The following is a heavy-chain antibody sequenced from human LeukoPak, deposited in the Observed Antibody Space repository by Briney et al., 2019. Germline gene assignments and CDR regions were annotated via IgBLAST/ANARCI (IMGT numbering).Heavy chain of an antibody. Sequence: PSETLSLTCTVSGGSVSSGSFYWSWIRQPPGKTLEWIGYIYYSGSTDYTPSLKSRVTISLATSKNQFSLKLTSGTGAETAVYYCARMGAWVGISYGARGFCLWGQGNLVTVSS. CDR2: IYYSGST. CDR1: GGSVSSGSFY. CDR3: ARMGAWVGISYGARGFCL. D-gene: IGHD1-26*01. V-gene: IGHV4-61*01. J-gene: IGHJ4*02.